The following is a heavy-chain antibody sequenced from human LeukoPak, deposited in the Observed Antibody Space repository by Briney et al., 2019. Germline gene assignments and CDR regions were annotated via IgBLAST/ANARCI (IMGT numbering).Heavy chain of an antibody. CDR2: IFSGGTP. CDR3: AKARYDFWSGTDY. V-gene: IGHV3-53*01. CDR1: GFTVSSNY. D-gene: IGHD3-3*01. J-gene: IGHJ4*02. Sequence: GGSLRLSCAASGFTVSSNYMTWVRQAPGKGLEWVSVIFSGGTPYYADSVKGRFTISRDNSKNTLYLQMNSLRAEDTAVYYCAKARYDFWSGTDYWAREPWSPSPQ.